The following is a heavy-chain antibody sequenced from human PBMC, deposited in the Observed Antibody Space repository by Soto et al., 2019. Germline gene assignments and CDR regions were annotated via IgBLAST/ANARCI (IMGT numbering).Heavy chain of an antibody. J-gene: IGHJ6*03. Sequence: EVQLVESGGGLVQPGGSLRLSCAASGFTVSSNYMSWVRQAPGKGLEWVSVIYSGGSTYYADSVKGRFTISRDNSKNTLYLQMNSLRAEDTAVYYCARETALSSSEGGDYYYYMDVWGKGTTVTVSS. CDR3: ARETALSSSEGGDYYYYMDV. V-gene: IGHV3-66*01. D-gene: IGHD6-13*01. CDR1: GFTVSSNY. CDR2: IYSGGST.